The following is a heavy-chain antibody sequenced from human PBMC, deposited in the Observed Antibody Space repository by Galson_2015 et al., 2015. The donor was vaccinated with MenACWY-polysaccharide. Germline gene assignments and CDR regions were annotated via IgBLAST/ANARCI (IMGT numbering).Heavy chain of an antibody. J-gene: IGHJ6*02. Sequence: TKYSPSFQGQVTISADKSINTAYLQWSSLKASDTAMYYCARHHDYFDSSGYFAYGMDVWGQGTTVTVSS. CDR2: T. CDR3: ARHHDYFDSSGYFAYGMDV. V-gene: IGHV5-51*01. D-gene: IGHD3-22*01.